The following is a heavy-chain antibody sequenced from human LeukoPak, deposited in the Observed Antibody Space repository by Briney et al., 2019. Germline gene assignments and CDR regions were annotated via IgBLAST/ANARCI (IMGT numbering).Heavy chain of an antibody. CDR3: ARDHGLNKRWFDP. Sequence: ASVKVSCKASEYTFTGYYMHWVRQAPGQGFEWMGWINPDSGGTNYAQKFQGRVTMTRDTSISTAYMELSRLTSDDTAVYYCARDHGLNKRWFDPWGQGTLVTVSS. D-gene: IGHD1/OR15-1a*01. V-gene: IGHV1-2*02. CDR1: EYTFTGYY. CDR2: INPDSGGT. J-gene: IGHJ5*02.